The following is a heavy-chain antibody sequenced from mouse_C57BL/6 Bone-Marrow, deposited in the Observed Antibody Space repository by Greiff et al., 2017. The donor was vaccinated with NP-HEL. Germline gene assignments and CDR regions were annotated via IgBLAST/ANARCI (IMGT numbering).Heavy chain of an antibody. CDR2: LSYDGSN. CDR3: ARAYGNYLDY. V-gene: IGHV3-6*01. CDR1: GYSITSGYY. D-gene: IGHD2-10*02. J-gene: IGHJ2*01. Sequence: DVKLQESGPGLVKPSQSLSLTCSVTGYSITSGYYWNWLRRFPGNKLEWVGPLSYDGSNNYSPSLKNRISFTRDTSKNQFFLKLNSVTAEDTAAYYCARAYGNYLDYWGQGTTLTVSA.